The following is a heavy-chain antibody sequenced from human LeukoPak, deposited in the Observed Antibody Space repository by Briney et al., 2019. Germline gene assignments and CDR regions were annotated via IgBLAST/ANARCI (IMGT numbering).Heavy chain of an antibody. D-gene: IGHD6-13*01. CDR1: GDSISSSSFY. Sequence: SQTLSLTCTVSGDSISSSSFYWGWIRQPPGKGLEWIGSIYYSGSTYYDPSLKSRVTISVDTSKNQFSLKLSSVTAADTAVYYCARLRGYTSSARGYVEYWGQGTLVTVSS. J-gene: IGHJ4*02. CDR3: ARLRGYTSSARGYVEY. V-gene: IGHV4-39*01. CDR2: IYYSGST.